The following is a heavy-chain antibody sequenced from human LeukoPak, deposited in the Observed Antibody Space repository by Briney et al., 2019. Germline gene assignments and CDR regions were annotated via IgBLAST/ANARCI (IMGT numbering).Heavy chain of an antibody. CDR2: ISGSGGST. CDR1: GFTFSTHA. D-gene: IGHD4-23*01. CDR3: AKGTTTLVVTKIDY. Sequence: GGSLRLSCAASGFTFSTHAMSWVRQAPGKGLEWVSVISGSGGSTYYADSVKGRFTISRDNSKNTLYLQMNSLRAEDTAVYYCAKGTTTLVVTKIDYWGQGTLVTVSS. V-gene: IGHV3-23*01. J-gene: IGHJ4*02.